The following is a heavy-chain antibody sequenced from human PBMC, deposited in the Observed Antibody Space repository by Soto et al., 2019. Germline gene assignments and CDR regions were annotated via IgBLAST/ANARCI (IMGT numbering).Heavy chain of an antibody. J-gene: IGHJ4*02. CDR1: GFTFSSYG. Sequence: GGSLRLSCAASGFTFSSYGMHWVRQAPGKGLEWVAVISYDGSNKYYADSVKGRFTISRDNSKNTLYLQMNSLRAEDTAVYYCAKDLGSGWYGGFDYWGQGTLVTVSS. CDR2: ISYDGSNK. D-gene: IGHD6-19*01. CDR3: AKDLGSGWYGGFDY. V-gene: IGHV3-30*18.